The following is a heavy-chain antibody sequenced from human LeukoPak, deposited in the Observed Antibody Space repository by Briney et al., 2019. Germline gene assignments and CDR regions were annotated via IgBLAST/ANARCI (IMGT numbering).Heavy chain of an antibody. CDR1: GGSVSSGSYY. J-gene: IGHJ3*02. V-gene: IGHV4-61*01. Sequence: SETLSLTCTVSGGSVSSGSYYWSWIRQPPGKGLEWIGYIYYSGSTNYNPSLKSRVTISVDTSKNQFSLKLSSVTAADTAVYYCASFSSSGWPSHDAFDIWGQGTMVTVSS. CDR2: IYYSGST. CDR3: ASFSSSGWPSHDAFDI. D-gene: IGHD6-19*01.